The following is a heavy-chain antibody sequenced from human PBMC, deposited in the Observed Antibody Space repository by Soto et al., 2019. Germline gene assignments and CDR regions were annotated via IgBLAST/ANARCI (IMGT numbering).Heavy chain of an antibody. CDR2: ISYDGSNK. D-gene: IGHD1-26*01. Sequence: QVQLVESGGGVVQPGRSLRLSCAASGFTFSSYGMHWVRQAPGKGLEWVAVISYDGSNKYYADSVKGRFTISRDNSKNTLYLQMNSLRAEDTAVYYCAKEASWSYYVYFDYWGQGTLVTVSS. CDR1: GFTFSSYG. J-gene: IGHJ4*02. V-gene: IGHV3-30*18. CDR3: AKEASWSYYVYFDY.